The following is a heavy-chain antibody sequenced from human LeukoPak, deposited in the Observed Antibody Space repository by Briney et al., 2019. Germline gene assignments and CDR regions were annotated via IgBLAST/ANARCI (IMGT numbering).Heavy chain of an antibody. CDR3: AREVAPLYFHYGMDV. CDR2: TWYDGRNN. Sequence: PGKSLRLSCAASGFTFSSYGMHWVRQAPGQGLEWVAVTWYDGRNNYYAASVKGRFTISRDDSKTTVYLLMNSLRAEDTAVYYCAREVAPLYFHYGMDVWGEGTTVTVSS. D-gene: IGHD2-21*01. CDR1: GFTFSSYG. V-gene: IGHV3-33*01. J-gene: IGHJ6*01.